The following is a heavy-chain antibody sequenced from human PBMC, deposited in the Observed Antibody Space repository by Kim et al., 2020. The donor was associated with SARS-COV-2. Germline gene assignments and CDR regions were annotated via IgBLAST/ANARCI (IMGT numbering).Heavy chain of an antibody. J-gene: IGHJ1*01. Sequence: ASVKVSCKASGYIFTAYYMHWVRQAPGQGLEWMGWINPHSGDTNYAQKFQGRVTVTSDTSMNTAYMELSSLKSDDTAVYYCARSPRYERGPYPLDHWGQG. D-gene: IGHD3-9*01. CDR2: INPHSGDT. CDR1: GYIFTAYY. CDR3: ARSPRYERGPYPLDH. V-gene: IGHV1-2*02.